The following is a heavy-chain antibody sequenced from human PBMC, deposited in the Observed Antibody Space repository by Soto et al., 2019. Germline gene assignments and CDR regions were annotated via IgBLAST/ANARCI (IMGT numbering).Heavy chain of an antibody. CDR2: IYWNDDK. Sequence: QITLKESGPTLVKPTQTLTLTCTFSGFSLSTSGVGVGWIRQPPGKALEWLALIYWNDDKRYSPSLKSRLTITKDTSKNQVVLTMTNMDPVDTATYYCAHYLHPGATTIENWFDPWGQGTLVTVSS. D-gene: IGHD1-26*01. J-gene: IGHJ5*02. CDR3: AHYLHPGATTIENWFDP. V-gene: IGHV2-5*01. CDR1: GFSLSTSGVG.